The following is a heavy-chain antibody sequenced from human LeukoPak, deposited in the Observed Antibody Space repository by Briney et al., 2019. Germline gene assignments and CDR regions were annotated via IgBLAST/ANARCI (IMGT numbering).Heavy chain of an antibody. J-gene: IGHJ3*02. CDR1: GFSFSSYG. Sequence: GGSLRLSCAASGFSFSSYGMHWVRQAPGKGLEWLTVISYDGNTIYYADSVKGRFTISRDNSKNTLYLQMNSLRAEDTAVYYCARDGDAFDIWGQGTMVTVSS. CDR2: ISYDGNTI. CDR3: ARDGDAFDI. V-gene: IGHV3-30*03.